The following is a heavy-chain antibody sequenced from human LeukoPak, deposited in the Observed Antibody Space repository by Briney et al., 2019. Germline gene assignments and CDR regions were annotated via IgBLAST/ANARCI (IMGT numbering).Heavy chain of an antibody. Sequence: GGSLRLSCAASGFTVSSNVMSWVRQAPGKGLEWVSSISSSSSYIYYADSVKGRFTISRDNAKNSLYLQMNSLRAEDTAVYYCAREGARDYVLEGMDVWGQGTTVTVSS. CDR2: ISSSSSYI. V-gene: IGHV3-21*01. CDR1: GFTVSSNV. D-gene: IGHD2-21*01. J-gene: IGHJ6*02. CDR3: AREGARDYVLEGMDV.